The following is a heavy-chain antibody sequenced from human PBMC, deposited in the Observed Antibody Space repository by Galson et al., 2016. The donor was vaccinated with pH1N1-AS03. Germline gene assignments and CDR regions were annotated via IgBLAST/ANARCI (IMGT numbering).Heavy chain of an antibody. J-gene: IGHJ2*01. V-gene: IGHV5-51*01. CDR2: IYPADSDT. D-gene: IGHD5-12*01. Sequence: QSGAEVKKPGESLEISCKGSGYSFTTYWIAWVRRIPGKGLDWMGIIYPADSDTRYSPSFRGQVTISVDKSISTAFLQWNSLKASDTAMYFCARHRGYDASQCNWYFDIWGRGTLVAVAS. CDR3: ARHRGYDASQCNWYFDI. CDR1: GYSFTTYW.